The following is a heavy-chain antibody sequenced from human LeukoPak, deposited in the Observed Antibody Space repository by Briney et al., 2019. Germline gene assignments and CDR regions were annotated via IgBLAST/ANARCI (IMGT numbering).Heavy chain of an antibody. V-gene: IGHV1-69*04. CDR2: IIPILGIA. CDR3: ARSRGTTQPDV. J-gene: IGHJ6*02. Sequence: SVKASCKASGGIFSSYAISWVRQAPGQGLEWMGRIIPILGIANYAQKFQGRVTITADKSTSTAYMELSSLRSEDTAVYYCARSRGTTQPDVWGQGTTVTVSS. D-gene: IGHD1-1*01. CDR1: GGIFSSYA.